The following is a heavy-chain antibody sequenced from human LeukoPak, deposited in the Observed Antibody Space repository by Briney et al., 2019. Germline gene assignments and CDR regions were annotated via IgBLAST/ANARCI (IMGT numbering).Heavy chain of an antibody. J-gene: IGHJ6*02. CDR3: ARDLSGFGYYYGMDV. Sequence: GSLRLSCAASGFTFSSYWMSWVRQAPGKGLEWVANIKQDGSEKYYVDSVKGRFTISRDNAKNSLYLQMNSLRAEDTAVYYCARDLSGFGYYYGMDVWGQGTTVTVSS. CDR2: IKQDGSEK. CDR1: GFTFSSYW. D-gene: IGHD3-3*01. V-gene: IGHV3-7*01.